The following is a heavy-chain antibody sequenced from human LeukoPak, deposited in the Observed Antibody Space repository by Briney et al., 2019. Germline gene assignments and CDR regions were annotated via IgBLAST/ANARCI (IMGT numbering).Heavy chain of an antibody. CDR3: ARDGYSGSKTAFDI. D-gene: IGHD1-26*01. CDR2: IYYSGST. V-gene: IGHV4-59*01. Sequence: SETLSLTCTVSGGSISSYYWSWLRKPPGKGLEWIGYIYYSGSTNYNPSLKSRVTISVDTSKNQFSLKLSSVTAADTAVYYCARDGYSGSKTAFDIWGQGTMVTVSS. J-gene: IGHJ3*02. CDR1: GGSISSYY.